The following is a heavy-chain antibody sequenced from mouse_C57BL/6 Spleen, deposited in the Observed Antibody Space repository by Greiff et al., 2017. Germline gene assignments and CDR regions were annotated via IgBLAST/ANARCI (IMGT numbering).Heavy chain of an antibody. CDR1: GYAFSSSW. J-gene: IGHJ2*01. CDR3: ARNYDSGFGY. Sequence: VQLQQSGPELVKPGASVKISCKASGYAFSSSWMNWVKQRPGKGLEWIGRIYPGDGDTNYNGKFKGKATLTADKSSSTAYMQLSSLTSEDSAVYFCARNYDSGFGYRGQGTTLTVSS. D-gene: IGHD2-4*01. CDR2: IYPGDGDT. V-gene: IGHV1-82*01.